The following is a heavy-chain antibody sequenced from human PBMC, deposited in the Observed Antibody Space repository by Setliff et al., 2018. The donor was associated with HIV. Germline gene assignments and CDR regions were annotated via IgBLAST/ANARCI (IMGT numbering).Heavy chain of an antibody. D-gene: IGHD6-13*01. Sequence: GGSLRLSCAASGDSFRNFGLNWVRQAPGKGLEWIAYISSRSDSIYYADSVKGRFTISRDNAKDSLYLQMNSLRAEDTAVYYCARDRVAAAGTGFYYYGMDVWGQGTTVTVSS. CDR1: GDSFRNFG. CDR2: ISSRSDSI. V-gene: IGHV3-48*04. CDR3: ARDRVAAAGTGFYYYGMDV. J-gene: IGHJ6*02.